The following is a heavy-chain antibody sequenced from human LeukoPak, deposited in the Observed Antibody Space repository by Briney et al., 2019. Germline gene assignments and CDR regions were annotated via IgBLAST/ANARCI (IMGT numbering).Heavy chain of an antibody. V-gene: IGHV1-69*02. CDR1: GGTFSSYT. Sequence: SVKVSCKASGGTFSSYTISWVRQAPGQGLEWMGRIIPILGIANYAQKFQGRVTITADKSTSTAYMELSSLRSEDTAVYYCARAPYYYDSSGYYPYDYCGQGTLVTVSS. CDR3: ARAPYYYDSSGYYPYDY. CDR2: IIPILGIA. D-gene: IGHD3-22*01. J-gene: IGHJ4*02.